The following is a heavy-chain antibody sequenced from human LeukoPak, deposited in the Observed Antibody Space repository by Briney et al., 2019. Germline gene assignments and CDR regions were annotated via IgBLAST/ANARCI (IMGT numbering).Heavy chain of an antibody. Sequence: PSETLSLTCTVSGGSINSYYWSWIRQPPGKGLEWIGYIYHRGSTNYNSSLKRRGSISVDTSTSQLYLKLTSVSAADTAAGYCARLERGYGKYCLDFWGQGTLVTVST. D-gene: IGHD5-12*01. CDR1: GGSINSYY. CDR3: ARLERGYGKYCLDF. V-gene: IGHV4-59*08. CDR2: IYHRGST. J-gene: IGHJ4*02.